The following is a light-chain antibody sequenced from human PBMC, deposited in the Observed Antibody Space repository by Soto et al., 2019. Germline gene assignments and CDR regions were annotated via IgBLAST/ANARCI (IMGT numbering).Light chain of an antibody. J-gene: IGKJ1*01. V-gene: IGKV3-15*01. CDR3: QQYGSSPPWT. CDR2: GIS. CDR1: QSVNSN. Sequence: EMVMTQSPAILSVSPGESATLSCRASQSVNSNYLAWYQQHPGQPPRLLIYGISTRATGIPARFSGSGSGTEFSLTISSLQSEDFAVYYCQQYGSSPPWTFGQGTKVDIK.